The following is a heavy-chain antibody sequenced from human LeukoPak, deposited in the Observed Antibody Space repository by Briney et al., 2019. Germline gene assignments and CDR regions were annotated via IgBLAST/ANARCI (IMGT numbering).Heavy chain of an antibody. V-gene: IGHV1-46*01. Sequence: ASVKVSCKASGYTFTSYYMHWVRQAPGQGLEWMGIINPSGGSTSYAQKFQGRVTMTRNTSISTAYMELSSLRSEDTAVYYCARDRWYQLLTSRADYWGQGTLVTVSS. J-gene: IGHJ4*02. CDR1: GYTFTSYY. D-gene: IGHD2-2*01. CDR2: INPSGGST. CDR3: ARDRWYQLLTSRADY.